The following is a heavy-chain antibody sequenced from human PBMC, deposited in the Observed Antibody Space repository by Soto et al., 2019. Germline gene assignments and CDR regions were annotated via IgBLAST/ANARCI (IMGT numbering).Heavy chain of an antibody. V-gene: IGHV1-69*01. CDR1: GGTLNNYL. CDR2: IIPISGTS. J-gene: IGHJ4*02. D-gene: IGHD4-4*01. Sequence: QVQLVQSGADVKKPGSSVKVSCKASGGTLNNYLITWVRQAPGQGLEWMGEIIPISGTSNFAQKFQGRVTITAVESTSTAYMELSSLRSGDTAVYYCARGGVDTITFDYWGPGTLVTVSS. CDR3: ARGGVDTITFDY.